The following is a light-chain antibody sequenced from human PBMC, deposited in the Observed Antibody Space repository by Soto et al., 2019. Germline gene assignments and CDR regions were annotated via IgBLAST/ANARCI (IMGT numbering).Light chain of an antibody. V-gene: IGKV1-5*03. J-gene: IGKJ1*01. CDR3: QQYKSYAAS. Sequence: DIQMTQSPSTLSAFVGDRVTITCRASQSISSWLAWYQQKPGKAPNLLIYKASSLDSGVPSRFSGSGSGTEFTLTISSLQPDDVLIYYCQQYKSYAASFGQGTKGDI. CDR2: KAS. CDR1: QSISSW.